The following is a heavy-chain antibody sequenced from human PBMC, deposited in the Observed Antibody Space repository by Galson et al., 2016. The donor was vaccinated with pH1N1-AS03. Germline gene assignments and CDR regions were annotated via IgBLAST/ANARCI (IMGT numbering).Heavy chain of an antibody. CDR3: AREHVMTIFVVILSGYAFDI. D-gene: IGHD3-3*01. Sequence: SVKVSCKASGYSFSAYYIHWVRQAPGQGLEWMGWINPSSGGADYAQKSQGRVTMTRDTSINTVYMELSGLRSDDTAVYYCAREHVMTIFVVILSGYAFDIWGQGTMVTVSS. CDR1: GYSFSAYY. J-gene: IGHJ3*02. CDR2: INPSSGGA. V-gene: IGHV1-2*02.